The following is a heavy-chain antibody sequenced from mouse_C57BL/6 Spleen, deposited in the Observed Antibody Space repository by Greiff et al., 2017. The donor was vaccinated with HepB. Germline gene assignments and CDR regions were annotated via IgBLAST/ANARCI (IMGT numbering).Heavy chain of an antibody. V-gene: IGHV5-17*01. J-gene: IGHJ2*01. CDR2: ISSGSSTI. CDR3: ARDHYYGSNYFDY. CDR1: GFTFSDYG. D-gene: IGHD1-1*01. Sequence: EVQLVESGGGLVKPGGSLKLSCAASGFTFSDYGMHWVRQAPEKGLEWVAYISSGSSTIYYADTVKGRVTISRDNAKNTLFLQMTSLRSEDTAMYYCARDHYYGSNYFDYWGQGTTLTVSS.